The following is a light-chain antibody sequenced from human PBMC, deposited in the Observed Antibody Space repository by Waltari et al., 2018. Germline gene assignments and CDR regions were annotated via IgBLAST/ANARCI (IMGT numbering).Light chain of an antibody. CDR1: QKITTS. CDR2: EAS. Sequence: DIQMTQSPSSLSASVGDRVTITCRASQKITTSLNWYQQKLGKAPNLMIYEASSVQSGVPAGFRGSGSETDFNLTISSLQPEDFAMDYWQQRYRTPPTFGGGTRVEI. J-gene: IGKJ4*01. CDR3: QQRYRTPPT. V-gene: IGKV1-39*01.